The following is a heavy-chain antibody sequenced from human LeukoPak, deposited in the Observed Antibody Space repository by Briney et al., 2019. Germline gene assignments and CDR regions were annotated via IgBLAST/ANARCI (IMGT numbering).Heavy chain of an antibody. CDR1: GFTLSNRW. V-gene: IGHV3-7*01. CDR2: ITQGGSEK. J-gene: IGHJ1*01. CDR3: ARDPFEH. Sequence: GGSLRLSCEASGFTLSNRWMTWVRQAPGKGLEWVATITQGGSEKFYVDSVKGRFTISGDNAKNSLYLHMNSLRAEDTAVYYCARDPFEHWGQGTLVTVSS.